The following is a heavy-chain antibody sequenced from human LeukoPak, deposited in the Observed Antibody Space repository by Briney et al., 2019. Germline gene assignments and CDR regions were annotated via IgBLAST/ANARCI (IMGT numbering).Heavy chain of an antibody. D-gene: IGHD3/OR15-3a*01. Sequence: SETLSLTCAVYGGSFSGYYWSWIRQPPGKGLEWIGEINHSGSTNYNPSLKSRVTISVDTSKNQFSLKLSSVTAADTAVYYCVRGPPGGLGYWGQGTLVTVSS. CDR2: INHSGST. CDR3: VRGPPGGLGY. J-gene: IGHJ4*02. V-gene: IGHV4-34*01. CDR1: GGSFSGYY.